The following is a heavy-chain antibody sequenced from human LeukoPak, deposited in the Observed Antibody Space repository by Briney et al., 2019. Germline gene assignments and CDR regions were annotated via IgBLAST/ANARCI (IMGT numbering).Heavy chain of an antibody. Sequence: GGSLRLSCAASGFTFSSYEMNWVRQAPGKGLEWVSYISSSGSTIYYADSVKGRFTISRDNAKNPLYLQMNSLRAEDTAVYYCARGIAAAGTIDPWGQGTLVTVSS. CDR2: ISSSGSTI. CDR1: GFTFSSYE. J-gene: IGHJ5*02. V-gene: IGHV3-48*03. D-gene: IGHD6-13*01. CDR3: ARGIAAAGTIDP.